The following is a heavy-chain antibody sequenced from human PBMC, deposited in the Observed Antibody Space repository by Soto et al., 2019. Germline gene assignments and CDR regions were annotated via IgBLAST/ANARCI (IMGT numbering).Heavy chain of an antibody. CDR1: GFTLSGYA. CDR3: ARDIGSPEKDIRGYYYYYYYMDV. V-gene: IGHV3-64*01. Sequence: GGSLRLSCAASGFTLSGYAMDWVRQAPGKGLEYVSGISSNGVGTYYANSVQGRFTISRDNSKNTVYLQMGSLRPEDTAVYYCARDIGSPEKDIRGYYYYYYYMDVWGKGTTVTVSS. CDR2: ISSNGVGT. D-gene: IGHD2-15*01. J-gene: IGHJ6*03.